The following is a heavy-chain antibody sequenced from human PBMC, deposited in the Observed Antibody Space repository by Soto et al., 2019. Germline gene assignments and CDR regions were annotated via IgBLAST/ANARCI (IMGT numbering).Heavy chain of an antibody. J-gene: IGHJ4*02. V-gene: IGHV4-34*01. CDR2: VNHGGST. CDR1: GGSFSGFF. D-gene: IGHD2-15*01. Sequence: PSETLSLTCAVSGGSFSGFFWGWIRQPPGKGLEWIGEVNHGGSTNYNPSLKSRVTISSDTSKNHFSLTLRSVTAADTAVYYCARDAVDAGGPFDKWGQGALVTVSS. CDR3: ARDAVDAGGPFDK.